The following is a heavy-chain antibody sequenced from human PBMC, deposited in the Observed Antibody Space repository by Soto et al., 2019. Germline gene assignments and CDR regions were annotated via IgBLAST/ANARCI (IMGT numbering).Heavy chain of an antibody. J-gene: IGHJ4*02. CDR2: ISGSGVAK. V-gene: IGHV3-23*01. CDR1: GFTFSSNA. D-gene: IGHD3-10*01. CDR3: TRGPRPISTGTGAY. Sequence: DVQLLESGGALVQPGGSLRLSCVASGFTFSSNAMNWVRQAPGKGLEWVSTISGSGVAKHYADSVKGRFTISRDNVNDTLYLQMNNLRAEDSGLYYCTRGPRPISTGTGAYWGQGTQVTVSS.